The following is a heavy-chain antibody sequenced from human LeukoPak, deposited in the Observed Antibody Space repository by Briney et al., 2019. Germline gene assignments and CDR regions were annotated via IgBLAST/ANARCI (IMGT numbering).Heavy chain of an antibody. D-gene: IGHD6-6*01. CDR2: ISSSSSYI. V-gene: IGHV3-21*01. CDR3: ARFPGLQYSSSPVS. Sequence: GGSLRLSCAASGFTFSSYSMNWVRQAPGKGLEWVSSISSSSSYIYYADSVKGRFTISRDNAKNSLYLQMNSLRPEDTAVYYCARFPGLQYSSSPVSWGQGTLVTVSS. J-gene: IGHJ4*02. CDR1: GFTFSSYS.